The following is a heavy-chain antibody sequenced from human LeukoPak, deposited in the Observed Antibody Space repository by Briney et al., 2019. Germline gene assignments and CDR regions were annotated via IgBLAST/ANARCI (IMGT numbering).Heavy chain of an antibody. Sequence: GGSLRLSCAASGFTVSNNYMGWVRQAPGKGLEWVSVIYSGGTTYYADSVKGRVTISRDNSKNTVDLQMNSLRAEDTAVYYCARGQSSGYDPGLSFDYWGQGTLVTVSS. CDR3: ARGQSSGYDPGLSFDY. D-gene: IGHD5-12*01. J-gene: IGHJ4*02. CDR1: GFTVSNNY. V-gene: IGHV3-53*01. CDR2: IYSGGTT.